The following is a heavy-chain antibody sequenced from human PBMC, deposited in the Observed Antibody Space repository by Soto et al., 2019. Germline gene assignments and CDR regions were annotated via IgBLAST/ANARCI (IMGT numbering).Heavy chain of an antibody. CDR1: GYTFTSYG. V-gene: IGHV1-18*01. J-gene: IGHJ5*02. CDR3: AQVGYSSSWYWFDP. D-gene: IGHD6-13*01. CDR2: ISAYNGNT. Sequence: ASVEVSCKXSGYTFTSYGISWVRQAPGQGLEWMGWISAYNGNTNYAQKLQGRVTMTTDTSTSTAYMELRSLRSDDTAVYYCAQVGYSSSWYWFDPWGQETLVTVSS.